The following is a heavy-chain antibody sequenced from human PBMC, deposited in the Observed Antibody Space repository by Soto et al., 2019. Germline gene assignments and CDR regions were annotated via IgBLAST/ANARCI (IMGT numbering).Heavy chain of an antibody. D-gene: IGHD6-19*01. V-gene: IGHV4-34*01. Sequence: TSETLSLTCAVYGGSFSGYYWSWIRQPPGKGLEWIGEINHSGSTNYNPSLKSRVTISVDTSKNQFSLKLSSVTAADTAVYYCARGLGSGWYYSTHDAFDIWGQGTMVTVSS. J-gene: IGHJ3*02. CDR1: GGSFSGYY. CDR2: INHSGST. CDR3: ARGLGSGWYYSTHDAFDI.